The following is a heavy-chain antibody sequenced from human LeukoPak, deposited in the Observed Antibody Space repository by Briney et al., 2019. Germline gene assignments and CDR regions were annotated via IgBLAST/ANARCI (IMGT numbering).Heavy chain of an antibody. V-gene: IGHV1-2*02. J-gene: IGHJ4*02. Sequence: GASVKVSCKASGYTFTGYYMHWVRQAPGQGLEWMGWINPNSGGTNYAQKFQGRVTMTRDTSISTAYMELSRLRSDDTAVYYCARGDREMRFIVVVTAKRGAFDYWGQGTLVTVSS. CDR3: ARGDREMRFIVVVTAKRGAFDY. CDR2: INPNSGGT. D-gene: IGHD2-21*02. CDR1: GYTFTGYY.